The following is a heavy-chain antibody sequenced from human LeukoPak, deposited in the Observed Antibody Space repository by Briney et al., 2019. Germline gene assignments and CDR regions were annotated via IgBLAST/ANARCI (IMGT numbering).Heavy chain of an antibody. V-gene: IGHV1-69*04. J-gene: IGHJ4*02. CDR1: GGTFSSYA. CDR2: IIPILGIA. CDR3: ARLVGYVTYYFDY. Sequence: ASVKVSCKASGGTFSSYAISWVRQAPGQGLEWMGRIIPILGIANYAQKFQGRVTITRDTSASTAYMELSSLRSEDTAVYYCARLVGYVTYYFDYWGQGTLVTVSS. D-gene: IGHD2-8*02.